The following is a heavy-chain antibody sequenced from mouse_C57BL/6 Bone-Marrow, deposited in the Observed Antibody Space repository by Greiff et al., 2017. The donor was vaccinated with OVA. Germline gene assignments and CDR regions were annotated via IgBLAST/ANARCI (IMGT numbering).Heavy chain of an antibody. D-gene: IGHD1-1*01. J-gene: IGHJ4*01. CDR2: IDPANDNT. Sequence: VQLQQSVAELVRPGASVKLSCTASGFNIKNTYMHWVKQRPEQGLQWIGRIDPANDNTKYAPKFQGKATMTADTSSKTAYLQLSSRSSEDTAVYCCARGNYGSSLYAMDYWGQGTSVTVSS. V-gene: IGHV14-3*01. CDR3: ARGNYGSSLYAMDY. CDR1: GFNIKNTY.